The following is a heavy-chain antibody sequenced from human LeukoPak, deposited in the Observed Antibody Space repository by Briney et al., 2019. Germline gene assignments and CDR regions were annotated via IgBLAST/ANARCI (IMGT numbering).Heavy chain of an antibody. CDR1: GFTFSSYS. V-gene: IGHV3-48*01. CDR3: ARDGSGRVPEMSAPDY. Sequence: GGSQRLSCAASGFTFSSYSMNWVRQAPAKGLEWVSYIRSSSRTIYYADSVKGRFTISRDNAKNSLFLQMNSLRAEDTAVYYCARDGSGRVPEMSAPDYWGQGTLVTVSS. J-gene: IGHJ4*02. D-gene: IGHD3-10*01. CDR2: IRSSSRTI.